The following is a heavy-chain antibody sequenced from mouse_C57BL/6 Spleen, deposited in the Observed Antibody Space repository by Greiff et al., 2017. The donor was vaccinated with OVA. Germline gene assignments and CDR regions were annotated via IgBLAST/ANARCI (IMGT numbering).Heavy chain of an antibody. CDR1: GFTFSNYW. CDR3: TGWSLQSMDY. CDR2: IRLKSDNYAT. Sequence: EVHLVESGGGLVQPGGSMKLSCVASGFTFSNYWMNWVRQSPEMGLEWVAQIRLKSDNYATHYAESVKGRFTISRDDSRNIVYLQMNSVRAEDTGIYYCTGWSLQSMDYWGQGTSVTVSS. D-gene: IGHD1-1*02. V-gene: IGHV6-3*01. J-gene: IGHJ4*01.